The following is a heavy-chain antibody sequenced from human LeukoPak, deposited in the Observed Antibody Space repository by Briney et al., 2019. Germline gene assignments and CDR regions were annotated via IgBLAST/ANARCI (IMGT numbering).Heavy chain of an antibody. CDR2: TGSGGVTT. CDR1: GFTFSSYA. Sequence: GGSLRLSCAASGFTFSSYAMSWVRQAPGKGLEWVSATGSGGVTTYYADSVKGRFTISRDNSKNTLYLQMNNLRADDTAVYYCAKDGQHSTSWSPFDYWGQGTLVTVSS. D-gene: IGHD2-2*01. J-gene: IGHJ4*02. V-gene: IGHV3-23*01. CDR3: AKDGQHSTSWSPFDY.